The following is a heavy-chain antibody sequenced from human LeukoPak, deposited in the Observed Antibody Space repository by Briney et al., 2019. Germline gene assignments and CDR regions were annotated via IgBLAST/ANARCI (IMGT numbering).Heavy chain of an antibody. CDR2: VSSSSGTI. CDR3: ARDQSLSGDHLDY. Sequence: GGSLRLSCAASGFTFSTYSMNWVRQAPGKGLEWVSCVSSSSGTIYYADSVKGRFTISRDNSKKQLYLQMNSLSDEDTAVYYCARDQSLSGDHLDYWGQGTLVTVST. V-gene: IGHV3-48*02. J-gene: IGHJ4*02. D-gene: IGHD4-17*01. CDR1: GFTFSTYS.